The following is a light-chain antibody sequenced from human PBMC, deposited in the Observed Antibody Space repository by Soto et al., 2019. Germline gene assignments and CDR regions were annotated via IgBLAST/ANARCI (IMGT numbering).Light chain of an antibody. CDR3: QQYGSSPRT. Sequence: EMVLTQSPGTLSLSPWERATLSCRASQNVGSRYLAWYQQKLGQAPRLLIYGTSNRATGIPDRFSGSGSGTDFSLTISSLEPGDLAVYYCQQYGSSPRTFGQGTKVEIK. J-gene: IGKJ1*01. CDR1: QNVGSRY. V-gene: IGKV3-20*01. CDR2: GTS.